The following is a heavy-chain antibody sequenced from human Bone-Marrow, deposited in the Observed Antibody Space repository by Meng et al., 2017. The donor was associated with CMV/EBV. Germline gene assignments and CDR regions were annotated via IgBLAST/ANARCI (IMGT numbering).Heavy chain of an antibody. J-gene: IGHJ5*02. CDR1: GYTFTSYG. D-gene: IGHD2-2*01. V-gene: IGHV1-8*03. CDR3: ARGLKDIVVVPAASRGWFDP. Sequence: ASVKVSCKASGYTFTSYGISWVRQAPGQGLEWMGWMNPNSDNTAYAQKFQGRVTITRNTSLRTAYMELSSVTAADTAVYYCARGLKDIVVVPAASRGWFDPWGQGTLVTVSS. CDR2: MNPNSDNT.